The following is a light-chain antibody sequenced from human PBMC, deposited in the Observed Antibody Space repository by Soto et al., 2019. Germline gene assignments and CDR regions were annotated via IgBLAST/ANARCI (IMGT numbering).Light chain of an antibody. Sequence: DVQMTQSPSSLSASVGDRVTITCRASQSFVSFLNWYQQRPGTAPKLLIFAASNLESGVPSRFSGRGSATDFTLSISSLQPEDFATYFCQQTYSMPVTFGQGTKLEMK. CDR2: AAS. CDR1: QSFVSF. CDR3: QQTYSMPVT. J-gene: IGKJ2*01. V-gene: IGKV1-39*01.